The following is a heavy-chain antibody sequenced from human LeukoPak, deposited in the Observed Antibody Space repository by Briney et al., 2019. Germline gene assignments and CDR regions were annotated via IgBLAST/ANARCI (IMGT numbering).Heavy chain of an antibody. Sequence: PSETLSLTCAVYGGSFSGYYWSWIRQPPGKGLEWIGEINHSGSTNYNPSLKSRVTISVDTSKNQFSLQLNSVTPEDTAVYYCARGGSSWFYYFDYWGQGTLVTVSS. D-gene: IGHD6-13*01. CDR1: GGSFSGYY. CDR2: INHSGST. V-gene: IGHV4-34*01. J-gene: IGHJ4*02. CDR3: ARGGSSWFYYFDY.